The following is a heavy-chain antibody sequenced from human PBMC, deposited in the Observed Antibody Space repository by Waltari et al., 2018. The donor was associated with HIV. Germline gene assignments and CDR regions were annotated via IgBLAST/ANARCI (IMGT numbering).Heavy chain of an antibody. V-gene: IGHV1-69*01. J-gene: IGHJ2*01. CDR2: IIPIFSTA. D-gene: IGHD4-17*01. Sequence: QVQLVQSGAEVKKPGSSVKVSCKASGGTFSSYSISWVRQAPGQGLEWMGGIIPIFSTANYAQKFQGRVTITADESTSTAYMELSSLRSEDTAVYFCARRAPLYYGDYDWYFDLWGRGTLVTVSS. CDR1: GGTFSSYS. CDR3: ARRAPLYYGDYDWYFDL.